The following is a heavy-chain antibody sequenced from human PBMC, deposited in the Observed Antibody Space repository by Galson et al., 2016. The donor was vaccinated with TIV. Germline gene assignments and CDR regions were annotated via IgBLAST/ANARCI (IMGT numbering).Heavy chain of an antibody. CDR2: INTGGDAS. Sequence: SLRLSCAASGFTFSNYWMHWVRQSPGEGLIYVSRINTGGDASDYADSVKGRFTISRDNVKNIVFLQMTALRVEDTAVYYCARGNPGNPNFWGQGTLVTVSS. J-gene: IGHJ4*02. CDR1: GFTFSNYW. CDR3: ARGNPGNPNF. D-gene: IGHD4-23*01. V-gene: IGHV3-74*01.